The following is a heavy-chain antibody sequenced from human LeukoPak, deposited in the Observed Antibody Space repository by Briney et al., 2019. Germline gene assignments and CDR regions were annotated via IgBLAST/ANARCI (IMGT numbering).Heavy chain of an antibody. D-gene: IGHD4-23*01. CDR1: GYTFTSYY. CDR2: INPSGGST. J-gene: IGHJ5*02. Sequence: ASVNVSCKASGYTFTSYYMHWVRQAPGQGLEWMGIINPSGGSTSYAQKFQGRVTMTRDTSTSTVYMELSSLRSEDTAVYYCARSQLRTKWFDPWGQGTLVTVSS. CDR3: ARSQLRTKWFDP. V-gene: IGHV1-46*01.